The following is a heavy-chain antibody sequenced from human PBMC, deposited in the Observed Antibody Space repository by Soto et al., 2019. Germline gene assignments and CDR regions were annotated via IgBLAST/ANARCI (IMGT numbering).Heavy chain of an antibody. J-gene: IGHJ5*02. Sequence: EVPLVESGGGLVQPGGSLRLSCAASGFTVSSNYMSWVRQAPGKGLEWVSVIYSGGSTYYADSVKGRFTISRDNSKNTLYLQMNSLRAEDTAVYYCARDRVVVGARGWFDPWGQGTLVTVSS. D-gene: IGHD1-26*01. V-gene: IGHV3-66*01. CDR2: IYSGGST. CDR1: GFTVSSNY. CDR3: ARDRVVVGARGWFDP.